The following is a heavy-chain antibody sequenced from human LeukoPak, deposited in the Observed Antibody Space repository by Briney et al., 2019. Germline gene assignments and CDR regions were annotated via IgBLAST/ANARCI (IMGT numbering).Heavy chain of an antibody. CDR1: GFTFGSYW. J-gene: IGHJ4*02. CDR3: ASAGGDSRSPLPFYY. D-gene: IGHD6-6*01. V-gene: IGHV3-7*03. Sequence: GGSLRLSCAASGFTFGSYWMSWVRQAPGKGLEWVANIKQDGSEKYYVDSVKGRFTISRDDAENSLSLQMNSLRAEDTAVYYCASAGGDSRSPLPFYYWGQGTLVTVSS. CDR2: IKQDGSEK.